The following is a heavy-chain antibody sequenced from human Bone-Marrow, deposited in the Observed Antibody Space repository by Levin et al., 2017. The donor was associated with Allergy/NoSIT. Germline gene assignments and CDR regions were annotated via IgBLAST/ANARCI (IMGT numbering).Heavy chain of an antibody. CDR2: ISYSGDCE. CDR1: GFTFTDHA. V-gene: IGHV3-23*01. D-gene: IGHD2-21*01. Sequence: GGSLRLSCAASGFTFTDHAIAWVRLAPGKGLEWVSAISYSGDCEFYADSVKGRFAISRDNSNNVVYLHMNGLRGEDTAIYYCAKDGHPEKIPLATWGQGTLVSVSS. CDR3: AKDGHPEKIPLAT. J-gene: IGHJ5*02.